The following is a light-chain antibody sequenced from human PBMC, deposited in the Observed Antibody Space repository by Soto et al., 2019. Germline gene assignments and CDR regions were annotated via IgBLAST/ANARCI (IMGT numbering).Light chain of an antibody. Sequence: AIRMTQSPSSFSASTGDRVTITCRASQGISSYLAWYQQKPGKAPKLLIYAASTLQSGVPSRFSGSGSGADFTLTISCLQSEDVANYYCQQYYSYPITVGEGTKVEIK. J-gene: IGKJ4*01. CDR1: QGISSY. V-gene: IGKV1-8*01. CDR2: AAS. CDR3: QQYYSYPIT.